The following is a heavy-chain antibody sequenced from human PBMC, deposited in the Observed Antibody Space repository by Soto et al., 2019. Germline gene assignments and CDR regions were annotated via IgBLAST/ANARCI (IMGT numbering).Heavy chain of an antibody. Sequence: SETLSLTCAVSGGSISSGGYSWSWIRQPPGKGLEWIGYIYHSGSTYYNPSLRSRVTVSVDTSKNQFSLELTSVTAADTGMYYCTGRPRATSPFDSWGQGTLVTVSS. V-gene: IGHV4-30-2*02. CDR2: IYHSGST. J-gene: IGHJ4*02. CDR3: TGRPRATSPFDS. CDR1: GGSISSGGYS.